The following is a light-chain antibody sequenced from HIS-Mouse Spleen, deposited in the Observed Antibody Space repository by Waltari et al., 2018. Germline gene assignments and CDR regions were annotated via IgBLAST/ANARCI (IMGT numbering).Light chain of an antibody. CDR2: GKN. CDR1: SLRSYY. J-gene: IGLJ2*01. V-gene: IGLV3-19*01. CDR3: NSRDSSGNHVV. Sequence: SSELTQDPAVSVALGQTVRITCQGDSLRSYYASWYQQKPGQAPVVVSYGKNNRPSGIPDRFSGSSSRNTASLTITGAQAEYEADYYCNSRDSSGNHVVFGGGTKLTVL.